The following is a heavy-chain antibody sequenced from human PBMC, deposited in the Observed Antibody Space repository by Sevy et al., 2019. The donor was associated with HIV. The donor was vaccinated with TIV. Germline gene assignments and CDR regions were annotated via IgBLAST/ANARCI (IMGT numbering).Heavy chain of an antibody. V-gene: IGHV3-7*01. J-gene: IGHJ6*02. Sequence: GGSLRLSCAASGFTFNMYWMTWVRQAPGKGLEWVANIKEDGSERNYLDSVKGRFTISRDNAKESLYLQINSLRDEDTAVYYCARHCSGGSCYSLLPHYYYGMDVWGHGTTVTVSS. CDR3: ARHCSGGSCYSLLPHYYYGMDV. CDR1: GFTFNMYW. CDR2: IKEDGSER. D-gene: IGHD2-15*01.